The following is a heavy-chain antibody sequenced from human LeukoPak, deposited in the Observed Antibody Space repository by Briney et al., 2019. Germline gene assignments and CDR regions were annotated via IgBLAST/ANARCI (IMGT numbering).Heavy chain of an antibody. J-gene: IGHJ4*02. CDR2: INPNSGGT. CDR3: AVGARTYYYDRTFDY. Sequence: GASVKVSCKASGYTFTGYYMHWVRQAPGQGLEWMGWINPNSGGTNYAQKFQGRVTMTRDTSISTAYMELSRLRSDDTAVYYCAVGARTYYYDRTFDYWGQGTLVTVSS. CDR1: GYTFTGYY. V-gene: IGHV1-2*02. D-gene: IGHD3-22*01.